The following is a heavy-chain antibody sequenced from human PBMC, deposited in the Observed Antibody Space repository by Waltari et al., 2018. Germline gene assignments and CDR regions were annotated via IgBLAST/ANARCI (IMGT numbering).Heavy chain of an antibody. J-gene: IGHJ2*01. D-gene: IGHD6-13*01. CDR2: IFQSGST. CDR3: ATLAHSNSYANWYFDL. CDR1: GVSIGSSNG. Sequence: QVQPQESGPRRGQPSGTLSLTCAVSGVSIGSSNGWSVVRPPRGKGLEWLGEIFQSGSTNYNPSLQSRVTISVDKSKNQFSLKLSSVTAADTAVYYCATLAHSNSYANWYFDLWSRGTLVTVSS. V-gene: IGHV4-4*02.